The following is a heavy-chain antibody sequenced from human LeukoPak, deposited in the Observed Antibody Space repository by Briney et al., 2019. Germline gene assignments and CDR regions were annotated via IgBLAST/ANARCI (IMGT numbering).Heavy chain of an antibody. Sequence: GGSLRLSCVDSGITFSRYWMSWVRQAPGKGLEWVTNIKQDGDEKYYVDSVKGRFTISRDNAKNSLYLQMNSLRVEDTAVYYCARDGRPLDYWGQGTLVTVSS. CDR3: ARDGRPLDY. CDR2: IKQDGDEK. V-gene: IGHV3-7*03. CDR1: GITFSRYW. J-gene: IGHJ4*02.